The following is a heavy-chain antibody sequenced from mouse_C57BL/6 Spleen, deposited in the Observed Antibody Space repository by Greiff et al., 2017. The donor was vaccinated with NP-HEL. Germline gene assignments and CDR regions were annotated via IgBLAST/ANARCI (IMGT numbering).Heavy chain of an antibody. CDR1: GYTFTEYT. CDR3: ARHEVLSPHYGSSYWYFDV. V-gene: IGHV1-62-2*01. J-gene: IGHJ1*03. D-gene: IGHD1-1*01. CDR2: FYPGSGSI. Sequence: VQLQESGAELVKPGASVKLSCKASGYTFTEYTIHWVKQRSGQGLEWIGWFYPGSGSIKYNEKFKDKATLTADKSSSTVYMELSRLTSEDSAVYFCARHEVLSPHYGSSYWYFDVWGTGTTVTVSS.